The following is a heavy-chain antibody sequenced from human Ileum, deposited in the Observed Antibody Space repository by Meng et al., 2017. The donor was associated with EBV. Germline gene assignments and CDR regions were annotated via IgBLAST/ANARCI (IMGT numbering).Heavy chain of an antibody. V-gene: IGHV4-39*06. CDR3: ARDYSSSWYSGGFFKY. CDR1: GASISSNPYY. J-gene: IGHJ1*01. CDR2: IFNSGST. Sequence: RLLRQQPGPGLVKPSVTLSLTCTVPGASISSNPYYWGWIRQPPGKGLEWIGNIFNSGSTSYSPSLKSRVTISVDTSKNQFSLKLSSVTAADTAVYYCARDYSSSWYSGGFFKYWGQGILVTVSS. D-gene: IGHD6-13*01.